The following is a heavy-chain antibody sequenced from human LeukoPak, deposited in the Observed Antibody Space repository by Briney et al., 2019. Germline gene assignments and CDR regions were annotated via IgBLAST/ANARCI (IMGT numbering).Heavy chain of an antibody. V-gene: IGHV3-33*01. CDR1: GFTFSSYG. D-gene: IGHD3-22*01. CDR2: IWYDGSNK. CDR3: ARDKDYYDSSGYYTIPFDY. Sequence: GGSLRLSCAASGFTFSSYGMHWVRQAPGKGLEWVAVIWYDGSNKYYADSVKGRLTISRDNSKNTLYLQMNSLRAEDTAVYYCARDKDYYDSSGYYTIPFDYWGQGTLVTVSS. J-gene: IGHJ4*02.